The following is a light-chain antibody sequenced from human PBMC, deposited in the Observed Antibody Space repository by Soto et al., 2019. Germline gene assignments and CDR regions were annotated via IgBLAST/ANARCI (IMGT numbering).Light chain of an antibody. CDR1: QNISTY. J-gene: IGKJ1*01. Sequence: DIQMTQSPSSLSASVRDRITITCRASQNISTYLNWYQQKPGKAPKLLIYLTSSLQSGVPSRFSGSGSGTDFTLTISSLQPEDFATYCCQQTYNLPWTFGQGTKVEIK. CDR2: LTS. CDR3: QQTYNLPWT. V-gene: IGKV1-39*01.